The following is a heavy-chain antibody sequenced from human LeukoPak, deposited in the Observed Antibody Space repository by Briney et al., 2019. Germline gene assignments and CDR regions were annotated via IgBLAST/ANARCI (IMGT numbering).Heavy chain of an antibody. CDR3: ARDLEYFANWFDP. Sequence: SVKVSCKASGGTFSSYAISWVRQAPGQGLEWMGGIIPIFGTANYAQKFQGRVTITADESTSTAYMELSSLRSEDTAVYYCARDLEYFANWFDPWGQGTLVTVSS. CDR2: IIPIFGTA. CDR1: GGTFSSYA. D-gene: IGHD2/OR15-2a*01. J-gene: IGHJ5*02. V-gene: IGHV1-69*01.